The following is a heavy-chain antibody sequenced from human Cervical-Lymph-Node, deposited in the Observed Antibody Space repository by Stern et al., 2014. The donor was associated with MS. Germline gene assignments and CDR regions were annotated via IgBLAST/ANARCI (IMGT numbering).Heavy chain of an antibody. CDR2: VLPILGST. CDR1: GGTFNTSA. CDR3: ARDLGVGPSVS. D-gene: IGHD5/OR15-5a*01. Sequence: QVQLVQSGAEVKKPASSVKVSCKASGGTFNTSAICWVRQAPDQGLGWMGRVLPILGSTTYEQKFHGRVTFTADKSTSTAYMALSGLRYEDTAVYYCARDLGVGPSVSWGQGTVVTVSS. J-gene: IGHJ5*02. V-gene: IGHV1-69*09.